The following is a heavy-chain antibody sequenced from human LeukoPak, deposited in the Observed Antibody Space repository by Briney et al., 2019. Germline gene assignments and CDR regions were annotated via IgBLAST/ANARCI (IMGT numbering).Heavy chain of an antibody. Sequence: ASVKVSCKASGYTFTSYDINWVRQATGQGLEWMGWMNPNSGNTGYAQKFQGRVTMTRNTSISTAYMELSSLRSEDTAVYYCARRLIYRSSTSCYSLDPWGQGTLVTVSS. CDR3: ARRLIYRSSTSCYSLDP. CDR1: GYTFTSYD. D-gene: IGHD2-2*01. V-gene: IGHV1-8*01. CDR2: MNPNSGNT. J-gene: IGHJ5*02.